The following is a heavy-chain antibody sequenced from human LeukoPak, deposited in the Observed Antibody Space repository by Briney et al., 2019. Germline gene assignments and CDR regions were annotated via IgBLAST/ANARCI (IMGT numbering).Heavy chain of an antibody. CDR1: GGSISSGGYY. CDR2: IYYSGST. CDR3: ARDPLGWFDP. Sequence: SETLSLTCTVSGGSISSGGYYWRWIRQHPGKGLEWIGYIYYSGSTYYNPSLKSRVTISVDTSKKQFSLKLSSVTAADTAVYYCARDPLGWFDPWGQGTLVTVSS. V-gene: IGHV4-31*03. J-gene: IGHJ5*02.